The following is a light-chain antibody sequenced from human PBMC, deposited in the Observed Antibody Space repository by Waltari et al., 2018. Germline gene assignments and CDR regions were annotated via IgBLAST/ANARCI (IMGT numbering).Light chain of an antibody. V-gene: IGKV3-11*01. CDR1: QSVSSY. Sequence: EIVLTQSPATLSLSPGERATLPCRASQSVSSYLAWYQHKPGQAPRLLIYGASNRASGIPARFSGSGSGTDFTLTISSLEPEDFAVYYCQQRSNWPLFTFGPGTKVDIK. CDR3: QQRSNWPLFT. CDR2: GAS. J-gene: IGKJ3*01.